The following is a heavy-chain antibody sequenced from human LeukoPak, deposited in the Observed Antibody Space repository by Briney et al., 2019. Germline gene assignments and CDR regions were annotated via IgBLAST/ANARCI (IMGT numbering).Heavy chain of an antibody. CDR2: ISGSGDTT. CDR1: GFTFSSYA. CDR3: ARESPSEAATYYFDY. D-gene: IGHD6-25*01. V-gene: IGHV3-23*01. Sequence: PGGSLRLSCAASGFTFSSYAMSWVRQAPGKGLEWVSVISGSGDTTNYADSVKGRFTISRDNSKNTLYLQMNSLRAEDTAVYYCARESPSEAATYYFDYWGQGTLVTVSS. J-gene: IGHJ4*02.